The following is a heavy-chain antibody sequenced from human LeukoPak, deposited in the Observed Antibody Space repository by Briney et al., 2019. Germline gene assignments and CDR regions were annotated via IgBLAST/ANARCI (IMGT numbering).Heavy chain of an antibody. V-gene: IGHV4-39*01. CDR1: GGSISSSSYY. CDR3: ARAKKWLRFPSAGDKYYFDY. D-gene: IGHD5-12*01. CDR2: IYYSGST. Sequence: SETLSLTCTVSGGSISSSSYYWGWIRQPPGKGLEWIGSIYYSGSTYYNPSLKSRVTISVDTSKNQFSLKLSSVTAADTAVYYCARAKKWLRFPSAGDKYYFDYWGQGTLVTVSS. J-gene: IGHJ4*02.